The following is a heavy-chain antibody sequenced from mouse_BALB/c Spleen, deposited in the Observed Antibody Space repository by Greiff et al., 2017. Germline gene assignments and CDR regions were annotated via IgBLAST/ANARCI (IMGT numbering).Heavy chain of an antibody. CDR2: ISSGGSYT. D-gene: IGHD3-2*01. CDR1: GFTFSSYA. J-gene: IGHJ3*01. V-gene: IGHV5-9-3*01. CDR3: ASLDSSGGFAY. Sequence: EVKLMESGGGLVKPGGSLKLSCAASGFTFSSYAMSWVRQTPEKRLEWVATISSGGSYTYYPDSVKGRFTISRDNAKNTLYLQMSSLRSEDTAMYYCASLDSSGGFAYWGQGTLVTVSA.